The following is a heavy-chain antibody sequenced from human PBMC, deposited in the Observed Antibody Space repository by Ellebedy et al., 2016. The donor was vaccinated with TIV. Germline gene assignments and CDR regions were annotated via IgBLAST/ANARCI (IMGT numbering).Heavy chain of an antibody. CDR1: GFTFSIYG. Sequence: PGGSLRLSCAASGFTFSIYGMHWVRQAPGKALEWAAIITYDGSKKYYADSMKGRFTISRDNSKNTVYLQMNRLRGEDTAVYYCAKADKGMDVWGQGTTVTVSS. CDR2: ITYDGSKK. CDR3: AKADKGMDV. V-gene: IGHV3-30*18. J-gene: IGHJ6*02. D-gene: IGHD2-15*01.